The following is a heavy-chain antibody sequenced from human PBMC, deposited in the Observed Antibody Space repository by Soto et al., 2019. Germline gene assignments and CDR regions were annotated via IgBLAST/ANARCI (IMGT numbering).Heavy chain of an antibody. V-gene: IGHV4-31*03. Sequence: PSETLSLTCTVSGGSISSGGYYWSWIRRHPGKGLEWIGYIYYSGSTYYNPSLKSRVTISVDTSKNQFSLKLSSVTAADTAVYYCARVSDYYDSSGYYQYNWFDPWGQGTLVTVSS. D-gene: IGHD3-22*01. CDR1: GGSISSGGYY. CDR2: IYYSGST. J-gene: IGHJ5*02. CDR3: ARVSDYYDSSGYYQYNWFDP.